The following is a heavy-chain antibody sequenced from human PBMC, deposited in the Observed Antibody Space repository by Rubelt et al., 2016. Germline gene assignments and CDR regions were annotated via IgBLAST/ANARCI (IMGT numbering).Heavy chain of an antibody. CDR1: S. D-gene: IGHD3-22*01. V-gene: IGHV3-21*01. CDR3: ARGFKRGTSYDSSGYYYRGAIDY. Sequence: SMNWVRQAPGKGLEWVSSISSSSSYIYYADSVKGRFTISRDNAKNSLYLQMNSLRAEDTAVYYCARGFKRGTSYDSSGYYYRGAIDYWGQGTLVTVSS. CDR2: ISSSSSYI. J-gene: IGHJ4*02.